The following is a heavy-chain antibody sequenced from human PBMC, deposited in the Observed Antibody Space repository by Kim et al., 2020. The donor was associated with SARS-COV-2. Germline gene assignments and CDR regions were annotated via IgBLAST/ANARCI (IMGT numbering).Heavy chain of an antibody. CDR1: GDSVSSNSAA. CDR3: ARVPGMGYYYYYYGMDV. V-gene: IGHV6-1*01. CDR2: TYYRSKWYN. Sequence: SQTLSLTCAISGDSVSSNSAAWNWIRQSPSRGLEWLGRTYYRSKWYNDYAVSVKSRITINPDTSKNQFSLQLNSVTPEDTAVYYCARVPGMGYYYYYYGMDVWGQGTTVTVSS. J-gene: IGHJ6*02. D-gene: IGHD3-10*01.